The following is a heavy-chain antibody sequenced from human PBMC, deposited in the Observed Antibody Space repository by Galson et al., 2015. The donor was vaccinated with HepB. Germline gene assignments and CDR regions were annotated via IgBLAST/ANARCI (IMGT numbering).Heavy chain of an antibody. Sequence: PALVKPTQTLTLTCTLSGFSLSTSGMCVHWIRQSPGKALEWLALIDWDDDKYYSTSLKTRLTLSKDTSRNQVVLTMTNMDPVDTATYYCARNREGSNRDAFDIWGQGTMVTVSS. CDR2: IDWDDDK. V-gene: IGHV2-70*01. CDR3: ARNREGSNRDAFDI. D-gene: IGHD4-11*01. J-gene: IGHJ3*02. CDR1: GFSLSTSGMC.